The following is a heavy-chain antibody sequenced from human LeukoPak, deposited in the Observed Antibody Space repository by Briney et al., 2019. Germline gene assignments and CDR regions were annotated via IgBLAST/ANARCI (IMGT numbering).Heavy chain of an antibody. CDR1: GYTFIDYY. J-gene: IGHJ4*02. CDR2: INPHSGGT. Sequence: ASAKVSCKASGYTFIDYYMHWVRQAPGQGLEWMAWINPHSGGTHYARKFEGRVTLTRDTSISTVYMELSRLRSDDTAVYYCARDGSLDYWGQGTLVTVSS. V-gene: IGHV1-2*02. CDR3: ARDGSLDY.